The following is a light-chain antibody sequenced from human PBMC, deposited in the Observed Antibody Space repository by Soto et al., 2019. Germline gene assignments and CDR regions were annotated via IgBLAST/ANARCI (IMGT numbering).Light chain of an antibody. V-gene: IGKV2-30*01. CDR3: MNSKHAPPF. CDR2: KVS. CDR1: QSLVYSYGNTY. J-gene: IGKJ5*01. Sequence: DFVMTQSTLSLPVTLGQPASISCRSSQSLVYSYGNTYLNWFQQRPDQSPRRLMYKVSNRDSGVPVRFSGSGSATDFTRRISRVGAQDVGVYYFMNSKHAPPFFVQPTRLQI.